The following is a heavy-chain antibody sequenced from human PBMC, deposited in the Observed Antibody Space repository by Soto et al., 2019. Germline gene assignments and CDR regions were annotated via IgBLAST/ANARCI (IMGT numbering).Heavy chain of an antibody. CDR2: IKQDGSEK. D-gene: IGHD4-17*01. CDR1: GFTFSSYW. Sequence: EVQLVESGGGLVQPGESLRLSCAASGFTFSSYWMNWVRQAPGKGLEWVANIKQDGSEKYYVDSVKGRFTISRDNAKNSLYLQMNSLRAEDTAVYYCARRSRYGDGSVDYWGQGTLVTVSS. J-gene: IGHJ4*02. CDR3: ARRSRYGDGSVDY. V-gene: IGHV3-7*03.